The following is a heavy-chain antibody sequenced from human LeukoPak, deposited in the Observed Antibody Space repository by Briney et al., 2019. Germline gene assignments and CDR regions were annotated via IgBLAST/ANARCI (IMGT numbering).Heavy chain of an antibody. V-gene: IGHV3-7*03. D-gene: IGHD6-19*01. CDR2: IRQDGSDK. CDR3: AKYSSGWVNDY. Sequence: GGSLRLSCAASGFTFSSYSMNWVRQAPGKGLEWVANIRQDGSDKYYVDSVKGRFTISRDNSKNTLSLQMNSLRAEDTALYYCAKYSSGWVNDYWGQGTLVTVSS. CDR1: GFTFSSYS. J-gene: IGHJ4*02.